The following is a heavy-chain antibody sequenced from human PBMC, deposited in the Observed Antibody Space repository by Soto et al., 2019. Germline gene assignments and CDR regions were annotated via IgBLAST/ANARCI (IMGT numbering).Heavy chain of an antibody. D-gene: IGHD5-12*01. V-gene: IGHV3-23*01. CDR1: GFTFNSCA. Sequence: EVQLLESGGGLVQPGGSLRLSCAASGFTFNSCAMTWVRQAPGMGLEWVSTISGSSSSTFYADSVKGRFTTSRDNSKNMLYLQMDGLRAEDTAVYYCAKEYIVTTIADAFDIWGQGTMVTVSS. CDR2: ISGSSSST. CDR3: AKEYIVTTIADAFDI. J-gene: IGHJ3*02.